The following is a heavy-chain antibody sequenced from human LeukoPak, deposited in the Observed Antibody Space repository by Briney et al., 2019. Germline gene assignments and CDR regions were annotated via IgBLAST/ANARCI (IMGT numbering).Heavy chain of an antibody. Sequence: ASVKLSCKASGYTLTSFGISWVRQAPGQGLEWVGWISAYNGNTNYAQKLQGRVTMTTDTSASTAYMELRSLRSDDTAVYYCATHYYDILTGLPDAFDIWGQGTMVTVSS. CDR2: ISAYNGNT. CDR1: GYTLTSFG. J-gene: IGHJ3*02. CDR3: ATHYYDILTGLPDAFDI. D-gene: IGHD3-9*01. V-gene: IGHV1-18*01.